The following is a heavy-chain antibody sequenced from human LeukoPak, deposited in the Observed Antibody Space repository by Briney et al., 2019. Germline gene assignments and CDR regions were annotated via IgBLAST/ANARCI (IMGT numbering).Heavy chain of an antibody. CDR2: IIPIFGTA. CDR3: ARSTMVRGVIILADY. V-gene: IGHV1-69*13. CDR1: GGTFSSYA. D-gene: IGHD3-10*01. Sequence: RWASVKVSCKASGGTFSSYAISWVRQAPGQGLEWMGGIIPIFGTANYAQKFQGRVTITADESTSTAYMELSSLRSEDTAVYYCARSTMVRGVIILADYWGQGTLVTVSS. J-gene: IGHJ4*02.